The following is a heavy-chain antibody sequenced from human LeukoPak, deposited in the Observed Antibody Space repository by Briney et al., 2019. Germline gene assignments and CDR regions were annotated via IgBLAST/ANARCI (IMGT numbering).Heavy chain of an antibody. CDR3: ARDITAMGFFDY. CDR1: GFTFSSYW. J-gene: IGHJ4*02. D-gene: IGHD5-18*01. Sequence: GGSLRLSCAASGFTFSSYWMHWVRQAPGKGLVWVSRINSDGSSTSYADSVKGRFTISRDNAKNSLYLQMNSLRAEDTAVYYCARDITAMGFFDYWGQGTLVTVSS. CDR2: INSDGSST. V-gene: IGHV3-74*01.